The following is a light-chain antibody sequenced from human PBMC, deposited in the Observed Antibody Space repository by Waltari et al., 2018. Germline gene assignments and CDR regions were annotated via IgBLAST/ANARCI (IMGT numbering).Light chain of an antibody. V-gene: IGKV3-11*01. CDR3: QQRDNWPSIT. J-gene: IGKJ5*01. Sequence: EIVLTQSPATLSLSPGERATLSCRASQSVSSSLAWYQQKPGQAPRLLTYDVSNTATDIPARFSGSGSGTDFTLTISSLEPEDFAVYYCQQRDNWPSITFGQGTRLEIK. CDR2: DVS. CDR1: QSVSSS.